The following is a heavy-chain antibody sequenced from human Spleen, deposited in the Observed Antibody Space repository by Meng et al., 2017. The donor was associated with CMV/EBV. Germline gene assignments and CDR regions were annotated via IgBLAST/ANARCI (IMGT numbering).Heavy chain of an antibody. Sequence: GESLKISCAASGFTFRTYAMHWVRQAPGKGLEWVAVISYHGSSKYYTDSVKGRFTISRDNSKNTLYLQMNSLRPEDTALYFCARRPADTQDWGWDYFHHWGQGTLVTVSS. D-gene: IGHD7-27*01. CDR1: GFTFRTYA. J-gene: IGHJ4*02. CDR3: ARRPADTQDWGWDYFHH. CDR2: ISYHGSSK. V-gene: IGHV3-30*04.